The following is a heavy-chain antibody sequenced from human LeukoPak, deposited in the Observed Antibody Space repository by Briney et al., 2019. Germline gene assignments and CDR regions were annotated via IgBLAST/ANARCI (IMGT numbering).Heavy chain of an antibody. CDR2: IHYSGST. V-gene: IGHV4-59*08. Sequence: PSETLSLTCTVSGDSISSYYWNWIRQPPGKGLEWIGYIHYSGSTNYNPSLKSRVTISVDTSKNQFSLKLPSVTAADTAVYYCAGTDYYYLDVWGKGTTVTISS. CDR3: AGTDYYYLDV. J-gene: IGHJ6*03. CDR1: GDSISSYY.